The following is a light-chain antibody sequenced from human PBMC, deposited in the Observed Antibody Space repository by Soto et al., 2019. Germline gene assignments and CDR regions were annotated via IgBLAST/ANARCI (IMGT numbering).Light chain of an antibody. CDR2: GAS. J-gene: IGKJ5*01. V-gene: IGKV3D-20*02. CDR1: QSFSSSY. Sequence: EIVLTQSPGTLSLSPGERATLSCRASQSFSSSYLAWYQQKPGQAPRLLIYGASSRATGIPDRFSGSGSGTEFTLTISSLQSEDFAVYYCQQRSNWPLITFGQGTRLEIK. CDR3: QQRSNWPLIT.